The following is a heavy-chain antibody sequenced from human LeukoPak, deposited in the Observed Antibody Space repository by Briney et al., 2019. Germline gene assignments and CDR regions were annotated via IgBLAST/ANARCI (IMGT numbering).Heavy chain of an antibody. CDR2: IYYSGST. CDR3: AGGAVAGILGYFDY. Sequence: SETLSLTCTVSGGSISSGGYYWSWIRQHPGKGLEWIGYIYYSGSTYYNPSLKSRVTISVDTSKNQFSLKLSSVTAADTAVYYCAGGAVAGILGYFDYWGQGTLVTVSS. V-gene: IGHV4-31*03. D-gene: IGHD6-19*01. J-gene: IGHJ4*02. CDR1: GGSISSGGYY.